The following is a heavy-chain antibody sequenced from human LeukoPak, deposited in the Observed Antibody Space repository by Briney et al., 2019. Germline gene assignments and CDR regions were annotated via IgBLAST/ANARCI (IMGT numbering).Heavy chain of an antibody. Sequence: GSLRLSCAASGFTVSSNYMSWVRQAPGKGLEWVSVIYGGGTTYYADSVKGRFTISRDNSKNTLYLQMNSLRAEDTAVYYCAKGVTYYYGSGSYYGPNWGQGTLVTVSS. D-gene: IGHD3-10*01. J-gene: IGHJ4*02. V-gene: IGHV3-53*01. CDR2: IYGGGTT. CDR3: AKGVTYYYGSGSYYGPN. CDR1: GFTVSSNY.